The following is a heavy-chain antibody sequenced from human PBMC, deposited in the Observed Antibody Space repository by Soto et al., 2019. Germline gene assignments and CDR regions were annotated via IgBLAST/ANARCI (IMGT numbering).Heavy chain of an antibody. CDR3: ARDFPYYSCGYFYLWAFDI. V-gene: IGHV3-48*02. D-gene: IGHD3-22*01. CDR1: GFTFSSYS. CDR2: ISSSSSTI. J-gene: IGHJ3*02. Sequence: GGSLRLSCAASGFTFSSYSMNWVRQAPGKGLEWVSYISSSSSTIYYADSVKGRFTISRDNAKNSLYLQNNSLRDEETAVYYCARDFPYYSCGYFYLWAFDILGPGT.